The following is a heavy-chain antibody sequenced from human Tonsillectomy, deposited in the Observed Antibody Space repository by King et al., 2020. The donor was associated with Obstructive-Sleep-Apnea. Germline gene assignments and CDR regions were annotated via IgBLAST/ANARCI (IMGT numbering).Heavy chain of an antibody. J-gene: IGHJ4*02. Sequence: SLSLSFPSSFMPFLASSLPFLRPSPVPFLSFFSFLLFFSPIISYADSVQGRFTVSRDNARKSLYLQMNSLRADDTAVYYCARSTMVGPRLLDYWGQGTLVTVS. CDR3: ARSTMVGPRLLDY. CDR1: FMPFLASS. V-gene: IGHV3-11*01. CDR2: LLFFSPII. D-gene: IGHD5/OR15-5a*01.